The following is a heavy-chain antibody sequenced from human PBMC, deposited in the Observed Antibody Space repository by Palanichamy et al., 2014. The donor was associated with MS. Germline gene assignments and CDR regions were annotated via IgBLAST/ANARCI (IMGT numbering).Heavy chain of an antibody. J-gene: IGHJ3*02. Sequence: EVQLVESGGGLVQPGRSLRLSCAASGFTFDAYAMHWVRQAPGKGLEWVSGTSWNSDTTGYADSVKGRFTISRDNAKNSLYVQMSSLRGEDTALYYCAKAALRTGTTGDDAFDIWGQGTMITVSS. CDR2: TSWNSDTT. D-gene: IGHD1-1*01. CDR1: GFTFDAYA. V-gene: IGHV3-9*01. CDR3: AKAALRTGTTGDDAFDI.